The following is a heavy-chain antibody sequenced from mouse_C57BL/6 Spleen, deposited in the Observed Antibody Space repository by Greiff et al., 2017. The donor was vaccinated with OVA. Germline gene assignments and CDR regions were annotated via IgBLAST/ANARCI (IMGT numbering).Heavy chain of an antibody. V-gene: IGHV1-15*01. CDR3: TRGYDGGSDAMDY. J-gene: IGHJ4*01. Sequence: QVQLKESGAELVRPGASVTLSCKASGYTFTDYEMHWVKQTPVHGLEWIGAIDPETGGTAYNQKFKGKAILTADKSSSTAYMELRSLTSEDSAVYYGTRGYDGGSDAMDYWGQGTSVTVSS. CDR1: GYTFTDYE. CDR2: IDPETGGT. D-gene: IGHD2-2*01.